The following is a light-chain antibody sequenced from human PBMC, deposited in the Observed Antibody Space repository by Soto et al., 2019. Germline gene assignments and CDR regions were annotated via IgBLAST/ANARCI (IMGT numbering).Light chain of an antibody. CDR2: GIS. CDR3: QQYSTLPHT. Sequence: ENVLTQSPGTLSLSPGERATLSCRASQTVTNSFFAWYQQKPGQPPRLLIHGISSRATGIPDRFSGSGSGTDFTLTISRLEPADFVVYYCQQYSTLPHTFGRGTKLEV. CDR1: QTVTNSF. J-gene: IGKJ2*01. V-gene: IGKV3-20*01.